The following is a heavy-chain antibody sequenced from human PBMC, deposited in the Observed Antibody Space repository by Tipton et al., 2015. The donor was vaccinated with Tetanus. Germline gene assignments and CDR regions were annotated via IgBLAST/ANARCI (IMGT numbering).Heavy chain of an antibody. V-gene: IGHV3-33*03. J-gene: IGHJ4*02. D-gene: IGHD6-25*01. CDR1: GFSFESYG. CDR3: ASGSVLDY. CDR2: IWNDGSYT. Sequence: SLRLSCAASGFSFESYGMHWVRQAPGKGLEWLAVIWNDGSYTYHADSVKGRFTISRDNAKNSVYLQMNSLRAEDTAVYYCASGSVLDYWGQGTLVTVSS.